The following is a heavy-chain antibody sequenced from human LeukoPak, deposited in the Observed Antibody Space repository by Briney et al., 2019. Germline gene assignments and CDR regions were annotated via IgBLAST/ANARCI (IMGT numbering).Heavy chain of an antibody. CDR3: ARDNTVVVPAAGHDAFDI. CDR2: IYYSGST. J-gene: IGHJ3*02. Sequence: SETLSLTCTVSGGSISSSSYYWGWIRQPPGKGLEWIGSIYYSGSTYYNPSLKSRVTISVDTSKNQFSLKLSSVTAADTAVYYCARDNTVVVPAAGHDAFDIWGQGTMVTVSS. CDR1: GGSISSSSYY. D-gene: IGHD2-2*01. V-gene: IGHV4-39*02.